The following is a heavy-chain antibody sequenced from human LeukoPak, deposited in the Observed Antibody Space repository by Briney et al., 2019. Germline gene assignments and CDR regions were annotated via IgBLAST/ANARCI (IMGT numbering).Heavy chain of an antibody. CDR1: GGSFSTYT. Sequence: SVKVSCKASGGSFSTYTFSWVRQAPGLGLEWMGDIIPAFAKVNYAQRFHGRITITADESTSTAYMELRSLGSEDTAVYFCARERATTMFDFWGQGTLVSVSS. J-gene: IGHJ4*02. V-gene: IGHV1-69*13. CDR3: ARERATTMFDF. CDR2: IIPAFAKV. D-gene: IGHD1/OR15-1a*01.